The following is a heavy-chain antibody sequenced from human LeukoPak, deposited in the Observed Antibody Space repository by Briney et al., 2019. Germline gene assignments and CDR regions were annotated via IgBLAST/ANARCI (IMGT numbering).Heavy chain of an antibody. CDR2: INPKSGGT. CDR3: ARESSGWYYIDY. D-gene: IGHD6-19*01. CDR1: GYTFIDYY. Sequence: ASVNVSCKASGYTFIDYYMQWVRQAPGQGLEWMGRINPKSGGTNYAQKFQGRVTMTRDTSISTAYMELSRLTSDDTAVYYCARESSGWYYIDYWGQGTLVTVSS. V-gene: IGHV1-2*06. J-gene: IGHJ4*02.